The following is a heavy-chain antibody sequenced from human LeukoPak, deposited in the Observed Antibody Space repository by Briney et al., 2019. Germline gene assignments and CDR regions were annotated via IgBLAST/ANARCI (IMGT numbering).Heavy chain of an antibody. CDR2: MSPNSGDT. CDR1: GYTFTSYD. D-gene: IGHD7-27*01. V-gene: IGHV1-8*01. Sequence: PEASVTVSCKASGYTFTSYDFNWVRQATGQRPEWMGWMSPNSGDTGYAQKFQDRVTMTRNTSISTAYMELSSLRSDDTAVYYCARGPPNWGYDYWGPGTLVTVSS. J-gene: IGHJ4*02. CDR3: ARGPPNWGYDY.